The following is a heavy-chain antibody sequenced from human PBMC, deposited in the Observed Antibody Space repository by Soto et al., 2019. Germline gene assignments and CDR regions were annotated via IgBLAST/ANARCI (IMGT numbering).Heavy chain of an antibody. D-gene: IGHD3-22*01. CDR1: GFTFSSYA. CDR2: ISGSGGST. J-gene: IGHJ4*02. V-gene: IGHV3-23*01. CDR3: ARTSGYYYAVFDY. Sequence: LRLSCAASGFTFSSYAMSWVRQAPGKGLEWVSAISGSGGSTYYADSVKGRFTISRDNSKNTLYLQMNSLRAEDTAVYYCARTSGYYYAVFDYWGQGTLVTVSS.